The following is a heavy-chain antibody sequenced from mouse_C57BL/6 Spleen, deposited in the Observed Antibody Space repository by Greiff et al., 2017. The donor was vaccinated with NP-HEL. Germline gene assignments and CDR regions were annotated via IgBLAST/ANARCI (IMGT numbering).Heavy chain of an antibody. D-gene: IGHD2-1*01. CDR3: ARAYGNYTWPWFAY. CDR2: INSDGGST. J-gene: IGHJ3*01. V-gene: IGHV5-2*01. CDR1: EYEFPSHD. Sequence: DVMLVESGGGLVQPGESLKLSCESNEYEFPSHDMSWVRKTPEKRLELVAAINSDGGSTYYPDTMERRFIISRDNTKKTLYLQMSSLRSEDTALYYCARAYGNYTWPWFAYWGQGTLVTVSA.